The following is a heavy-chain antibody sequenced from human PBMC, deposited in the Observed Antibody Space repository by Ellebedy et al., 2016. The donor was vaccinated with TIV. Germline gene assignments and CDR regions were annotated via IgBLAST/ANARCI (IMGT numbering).Heavy chain of an antibody. CDR2: IYPGDADT. CDR3: ARRESLGGGFDS. D-gene: IGHD3-10*01. CDR1: GYSFGSYW. J-gene: IGHJ5*01. V-gene: IGHV5-51*01. Sequence: PGGSLRLSCKASGYSFGSYWIAWVRQMPGKGLEWMGMIYPGDADTRYSPSFQGQVTISADTSINSVVLQWSRLEVSDNAMFYCARRESLGGGFDSWGQGTLVTVSS.